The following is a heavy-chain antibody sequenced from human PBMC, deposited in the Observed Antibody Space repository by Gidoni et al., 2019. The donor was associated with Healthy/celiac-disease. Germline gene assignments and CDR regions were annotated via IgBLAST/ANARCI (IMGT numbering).Heavy chain of an antibody. V-gene: IGHV1-8*01. CDR2: MNPNSGKQ. D-gene: IGHD3-3*01. CDR1: GYTFTSYD. Sequence: QVQLVQSGAEVKKPGASVKVSCKASGYTFTSYDINWVRQATGQGLEWMGWMNPNSGKQGYAQKFQGRVTMTRNTSISTAYMELSSLRSEDTAVYYCARKFKRITIFGVVTPPDYWGQGTLVTVSS. J-gene: IGHJ4*02. CDR3: ARKFKRITIFGVVTPPDY.